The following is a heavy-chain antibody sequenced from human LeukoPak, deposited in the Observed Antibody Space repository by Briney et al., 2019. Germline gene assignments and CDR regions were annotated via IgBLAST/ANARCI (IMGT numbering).Heavy chain of an antibody. CDR2: INPNSGNT. V-gene: IGHV1-2*02. D-gene: IGHD2-2*02. Sequence: EASVKVSCKASGYTFSGYYMHWVRQAPGQGLEWMGWINPNSGNTNYAQKFQGRVTMTRDTSISTAYMELSRLRSDDTAVFYCARVFLAYQLIDREGWAFDPWGQGTLVTVSS. CDR1: GYTFSGYY. CDR3: ARVFLAYQLIDREGWAFDP. J-gene: IGHJ5*02.